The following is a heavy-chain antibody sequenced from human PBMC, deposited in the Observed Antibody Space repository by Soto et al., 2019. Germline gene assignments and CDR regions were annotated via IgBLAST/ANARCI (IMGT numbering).Heavy chain of an antibody. D-gene: IGHD6-6*01. J-gene: IGHJ4*02. CDR2: ISYDGSNK. CDR3: AKDRTVAARNFDY. CDR1: GFPFSSYA. V-gene: IGHV3-30-3*01. Sequence: GGSRILFCAASGFPFSSYAMHGVRHAPGKGLEWVAVISYDGSNKYYADSVKGRFTISRDDSKNTLYLQMNSLRAEDSAVYYCAKDRTVAARNFDYWGQGTQVTVSS.